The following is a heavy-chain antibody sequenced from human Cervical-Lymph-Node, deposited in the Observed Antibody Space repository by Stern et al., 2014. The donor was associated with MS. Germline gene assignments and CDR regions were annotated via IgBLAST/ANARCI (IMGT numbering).Heavy chain of an antibody. CDR1: GFPFSSYA. Sequence: EMQLVESGGGLVQPGGSLRLSCAASGFPFSSYAMSWVRQAPGKGLEWVSAISGSGGSTYYADSVKGRFTISRDKSKNTLYLQMNSLRAEDTAVYYCAKDRPFWIWFGELPYWGQGTLVTVSS. CDR2: ISGSGGST. J-gene: IGHJ4*02. V-gene: IGHV3-23*04. D-gene: IGHD3-10*01. CDR3: AKDRPFWIWFGELPY.